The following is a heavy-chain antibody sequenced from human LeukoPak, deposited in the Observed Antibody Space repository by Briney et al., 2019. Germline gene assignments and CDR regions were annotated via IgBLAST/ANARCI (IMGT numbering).Heavy chain of an antibody. Sequence: PGGSLRLSCAASGFTFSSYAMSWVRQAPGKGLEWVSAIRDSGSSTHYADSVKGRFTISRDNSKNTLYLQMNSLRAEDTAVYYCASATYYDSSGYPTDYWGQGTLVTVSS. CDR2: IRDSGSST. CDR1: GFTFSSYA. D-gene: IGHD3-22*01. V-gene: IGHV3-23*01. CDR3: ASATYYDSSGYPTDY. J-gene: IGHJ4*02.